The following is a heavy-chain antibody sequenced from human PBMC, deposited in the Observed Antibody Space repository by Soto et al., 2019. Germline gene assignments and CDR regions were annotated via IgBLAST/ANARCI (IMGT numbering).Heavy chain of an antibody. CDR1: GYTFTSYG. CDR2: INVGSGNK. Sequence: ASVKVSCKASGYTFTSYGISWVRQAPGQGLEWMGWINVGSGNKKCSPRFQDRVTISGDTSASTVFMELSSLRSEDTAVYYCAKAEGGRSWFGGWIYWGQGALVTVSS. J-gene: IGHJ4*02. V-gene: IGHV1-3*01. CDR3: AKAEGGRSWFGGWIY. D-gene: IGHD3-10*01.